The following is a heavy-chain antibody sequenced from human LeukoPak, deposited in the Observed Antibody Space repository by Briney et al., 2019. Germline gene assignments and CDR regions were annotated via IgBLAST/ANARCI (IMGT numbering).Heavy chain of an antibody. D-gene: IGHD6-13*01. Sequence: SETLSLTCAVYGGSFSGYYWSWIRQPPGKGLEWIGEINHSGSTNYNPSLKSRVNISVDQSKTPFSLKLSSVTAADTAVYYCRGWKQQLPLGAFDIWGQGTMVTVSS. CDR2: INHSGST. J-gene: IGHJ3*02. CDR1: GGSFSGYY. CDR3: RGWKQQLPLGAFDI. V-gene: IGHV4-34*01.